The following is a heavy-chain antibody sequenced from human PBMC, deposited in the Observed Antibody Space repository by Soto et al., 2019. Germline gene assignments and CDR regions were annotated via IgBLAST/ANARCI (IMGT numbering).Heavy chain of an antibody. CDR3: ARHWSDSYDSSGYYYDY. CDR2: IYYSGST. CDR1: GGSISSYY. Sequence: SETLSLTCTVSGGSISSYYWSWIRQPPGKGLEWIGYIYYSGSTNYNPSLKSRVTISVDTSKNQFSLKLSSVTAADTAVYYCARHWSDSYDSSGYYYDYWGQGTLVTVSS. J-gene: IGHJ4*02. D-gene: IGHD3-22*01. V-gene: IGHV4-59*08.